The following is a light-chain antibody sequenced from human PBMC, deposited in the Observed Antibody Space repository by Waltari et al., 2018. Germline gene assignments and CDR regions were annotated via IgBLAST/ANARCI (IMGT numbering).Light chain of an antibody. CDR1: ERGSSNY. CDR2: GAS. CDR3: QQYSNSPLT. Sequence: DIVLTPSPATLSLSPGERATLTSRASERGSSNYLSWYQQKYGQAPRLLIYGASIRATDIPDRFSGSGSGTDFTLTISRLEPEDFAVYFCQQYSNSPLTFGGGTKVEI. V-gene: IGKV3-20*01. J-gene: IGKJ4*01.